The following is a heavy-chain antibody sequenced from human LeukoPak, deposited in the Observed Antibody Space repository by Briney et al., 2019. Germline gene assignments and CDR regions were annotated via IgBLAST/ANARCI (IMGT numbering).Heavy chain of an antibody. Sequence: PGGSLRLSCAASGFTFSSYAMSWVRQAPGKGLEWVSAISSSGGSTYYADSVKGRFTISRDNSKNTLYLQMNSLRAEDTAVYYCAKGAIAVVIRSTNTYFDYWGQGTLVTVSS. J-gene: IGHJ4*02. CDR1: GFTFSSYA. D-gene: IGHD3-22*01. V-gene: IGHV3-23*01. CDR2: ISSSGGST. CDR3: AKGAIAVVIRSTNTYFDY.